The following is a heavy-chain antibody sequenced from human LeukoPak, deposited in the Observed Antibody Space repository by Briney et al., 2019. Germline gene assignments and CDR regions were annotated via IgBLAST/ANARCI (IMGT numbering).Heavy chain of an antibody. CDR1: GFVFSIYT. V-gene: IGHV3-64*04. Sequence: GGSLRLSCSASGFVFSIYTMYWVRQAPGKGPEYVSTISGSGNGGSIYYADSVKGRFTISRDNSENIVYLQMDNLRVEDTAVYYCAGRPTGYSSGYIHWGQGTLVTVSS. CDR2: ISGSGNGGSI. J-gene: IGHJ4*02. CDR3: AGRPTGYSSGYIH. D-gene: IGHD5-18*01.